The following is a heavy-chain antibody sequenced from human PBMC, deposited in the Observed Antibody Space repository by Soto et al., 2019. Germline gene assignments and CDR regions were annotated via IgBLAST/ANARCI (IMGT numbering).Heavy chain of an antibody. D-gene: IGHD3-10*01. V-gene: IGHV4-34*01. Sequence: SETLSLTCAVYGGSFSGYYWTWIRQPPGKGLEWIGEINHSGSTNYNPSLKSRVTISVDTSKNQFSLKLSSVTAADTAVYYCARGSFRHYGSGSRGSCFEPWGQGILVTVSS. CDR3: ARGSFRHYGSGSRGSCFEP. J-gene: IGHJ5*02. CDR2: INHSGST. CDR1: GGSFSGYY.